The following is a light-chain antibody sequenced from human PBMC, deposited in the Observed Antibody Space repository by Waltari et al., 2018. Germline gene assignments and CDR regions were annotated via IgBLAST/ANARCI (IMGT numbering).Light chain of an antibody. Sequence: QSVLTQPPSASGTPGQRVTISCSGSSSNIGSNYVYWYQQLSGTAPKLLIYRNYQRPSWVPDRFSGSKSGTSASLAISGLRSEDEADYYCAAWDDSLRGVVFGGGTKLTVL. CDR1: SSNIGSNY. V-gene: IGLV1-47*01. CDR2: RNY. CDR3: AAWDDSLRGVV. J-gene: IGLJ2*01.